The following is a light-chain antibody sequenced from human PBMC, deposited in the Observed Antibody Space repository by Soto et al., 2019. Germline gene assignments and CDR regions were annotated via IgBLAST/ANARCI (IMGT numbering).Light chain of an antibody. CDR2: KAS. J-gene: IGKJ1*01. V-gene: IGKV1-5*03. CDR3: QQYDTYPTT. Sequence: DIQMTQSPSTLSASVGDRVTIACRASQSISDWLAWYQQKPGQDPKFLLYKASNLESGVPSRFSGSGSGTEFTLTISSLQPDDFATYYCQQYDTYPTTFGQGTKVEIK. CDR1: QSISDW.